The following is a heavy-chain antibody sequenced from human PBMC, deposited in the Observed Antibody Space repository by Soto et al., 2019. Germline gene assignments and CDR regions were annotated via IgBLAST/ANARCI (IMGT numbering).Heavy chain of an antibody. Sequence: VQLVESGGGLVQPGGSLRLSCAASGFTFSNYSMNWVRQAPGKGLEWVSYISSRSSTIYYADSVKGRFTISRDNAKNSLYLKMNSLRAEDTAVYYCASQLLWFGEEGHWGQGTLVTVSS. D-gene: IGHD3-10*01. J-gene: IGHJ4*02. V-gene: IGHV3-48*01. CDR2: ISSRSSTI. CDR3: ASQLLWFGEEGH. CDR1: GFTFSNYS.